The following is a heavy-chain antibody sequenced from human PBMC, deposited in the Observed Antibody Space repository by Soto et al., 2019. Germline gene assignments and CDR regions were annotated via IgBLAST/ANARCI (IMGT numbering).Heavy chain of an antibody. V-gene: IGHV3-48*03. CDR3: ATDELLSNGYSGPFYF. D-gene: IGHD3-10*01. CDR2: ISSSSTTI. Sequence: GGSLRLSCAASGFTFSTYDMNWVRQAPGKGLEWISYISSSSTTIYYAGSVKGRFTISRDNAKNSLYLQMNSLRAEDTAVYYCATDELLSNGYSGPFYFWGLGTLVTVSS. J-gene: IGHJ4*02. CDR1: GFTFSTYD.